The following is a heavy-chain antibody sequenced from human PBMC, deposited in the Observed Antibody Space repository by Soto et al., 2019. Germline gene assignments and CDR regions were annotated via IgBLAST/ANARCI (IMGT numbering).Heavy chain of an antibody. V-gene: IGHV4-61*01. Sequence: SETLSLTCTVSGDSVTSVSDYWSWIRQPPGKGLEWIGYIYYSGSADYKPSLGSRVTISIDTSKNQFSLKLTSVTAADTAVYYCARGVGFGYYYYHMDLWGQGTTVTVSS. CDR1: GDSVTSVSDY. CDR2: IYYSGSA. J-gene: IGHJ6*02. CDR3: ARGVGFGYYYYHMDL. D-gene: IGHD3-10*01.